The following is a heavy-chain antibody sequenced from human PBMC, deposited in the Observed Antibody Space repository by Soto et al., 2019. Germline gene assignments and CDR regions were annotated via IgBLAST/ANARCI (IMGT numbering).Heavy chain of an antibody. D-gene: IGHD3-22*01. CDR3: ARGGGYYYYDSSGWVNWFDP. CDR1: VFTFSSYW. CDR2: IKQDGSEK. V-gene: IGHV3-7*03. Sequence: WGSLRLSCAASVFTFSSYWMSWCRHAPGKGLEWVANIKQDGSEKYYVDSVKGRFTISRDNAKNSLYLQMNSLRAEDTAVYYCARGGGYYYYDSSGWVNWFDPWGQGTLVTVSS. J-gene: IGHJ5*02.